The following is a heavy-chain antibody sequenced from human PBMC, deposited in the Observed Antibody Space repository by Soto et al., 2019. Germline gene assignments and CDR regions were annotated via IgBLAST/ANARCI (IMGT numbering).Heavy chain of an antibody. D-gene: IGHD1-1*01. V-gene: IGHV4-4*07. CDR2: ICGTGTT. Sequence: PSETRSLPGAVSGNSISGFYWSWIRKSAGKGLEWIGRICGTGTTDYNPSLKSRVMMSVDTSKKQFSLKLRSVPSAETAVYYSVRDGTKTLRDWFDPWCQG. J-gene: IGHJ5*02. CDR1: GNSISGFY. CDR3: VRDGTKTLRDWFDP.